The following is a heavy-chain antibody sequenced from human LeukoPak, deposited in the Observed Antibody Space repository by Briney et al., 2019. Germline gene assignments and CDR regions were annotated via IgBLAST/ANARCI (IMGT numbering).Heavy chain of an antibody. V-gene: IGHV3-23*01. Sequence: SGGSLRLSCAASGFTFSSYAMSWVRQAPGKGLEWVSAISGSGGSTYYADSVKGRFTISRDNSKNTLYLQMNSLRAEDTVVYYCAKRVPPYYYDSSGYYFPFDYWGQGTLVTVSS. CDR3: AKRVPPYYYDSSGYYFPFDY. J-gene: IGHJ4*02. CDR2: ISGSGGST. D-gene: IGHD3-22*01. CDR1: GFTFSSYA.